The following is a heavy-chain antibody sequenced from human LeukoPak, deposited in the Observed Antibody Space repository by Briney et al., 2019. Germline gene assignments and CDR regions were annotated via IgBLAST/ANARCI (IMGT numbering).Heavy chain of an antibody. CDR3: ARAYSSSWDFDY. CDR2: IYYSGST. D-gene: IGHD6-13*01. CDR1: GGSLSGYF. J-gene: IGHJ4*02. V-gene: IGHV4-39*06. Sequence: SETLSLTCAVSGGSLSGYFWTWIRQPPGKVLEWIGSIYYSGSTYYNPSLKSRVTISVDTSKNQFTLKLSSVTAADTAVYYCARAYSSSWDFDYWGQGTLVTVSS.